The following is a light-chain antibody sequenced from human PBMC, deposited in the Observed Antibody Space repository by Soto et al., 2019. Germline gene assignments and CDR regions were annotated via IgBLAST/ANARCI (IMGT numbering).Light chain of an antibody. CDR3: QQRGSWRT. J-gene: IGKJ2*01. Sequence: EIVLTQSPATLSLSPGERATLSCRASQSVSSYLAWYQHKPGQPPSLLIYGASNRATGIPARFSGSGSGTDFTLTISSLEPEDVAVYYCQQRGSWRTFGQGTKLEMK. V-gene: IGKV3-11*01. CDR1: QSVSSY. CDR2: GAS.